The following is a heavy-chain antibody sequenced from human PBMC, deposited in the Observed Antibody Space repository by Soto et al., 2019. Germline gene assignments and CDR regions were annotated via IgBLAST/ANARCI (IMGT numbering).Heavy chain of an antibody. CDR1: GYTFTSYH. D-gene: IGHD3-10*01. J-gene: IGHJ4*02. V-gene: IGHV1-46*03. CDR2: INPSGGST. Sequence: ASVKVSCKASGYTFTSYHMHWVRQAPGQGLEWMGIINPSGGSTSYAQKFQGRVTMTRDTSTSTVYMELSSLRSEDTAVYYCARDIGTYYYGSGSQTGGYWGQGTLVTVSS. CDR3: ARDIGTYYYGSGSQTGGY.